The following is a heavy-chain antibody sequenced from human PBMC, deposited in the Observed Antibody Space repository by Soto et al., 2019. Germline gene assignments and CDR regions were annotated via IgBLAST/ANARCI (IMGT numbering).Heavy chain of an antibody. CDR2: VSYSVGA. J-gene: IGHJ4*01. D-gene: IGHD5-18*01. V-gene: IGHV4-59*01. CDR1: AGCISRYY. CDR3: VPSLASRAMESFDY. Sequence: PXATLSLTCSVSAGCISRYYWGWVRQLPGERLEWIAYVSYSVGASYNPSLKSRVTISLDTSKSQIALRLMSVTAADTAMYYCVPSLASRAMESFDYCGHGALVTVSS.